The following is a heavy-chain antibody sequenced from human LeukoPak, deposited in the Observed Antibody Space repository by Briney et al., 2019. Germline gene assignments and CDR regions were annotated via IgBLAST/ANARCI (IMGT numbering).Heavy chain of an antibody. CDR3: AKYASPAYYDSSGYYRYYYYYYMDV. CDR2: ISGSGGST. D-gene: IGHD3-22*01. V-gene: IGHV3-23*01. J-gene: IGHJ6*03. Sequence: QPGGSLRFSCAASGFTFSSYAMSWVRQAPGKGLKWVSAISGSGGSTYYADSVKGRFTISRDNSKNTLYLQMNSLRAEDTAVYYCAKYASPAYYDSSGYYRYYYYYYMDVWGKGTTVTVSS. CDR1: GFTFSSYA.